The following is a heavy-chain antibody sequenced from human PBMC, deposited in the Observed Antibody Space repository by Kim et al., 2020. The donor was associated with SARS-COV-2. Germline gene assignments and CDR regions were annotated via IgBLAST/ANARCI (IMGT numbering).Heavy chain of an antibody. J-gene: IGHJ4*02. V-gene: IGHV3-9*01. Sequence: GGSLRLSCAASGFTFDDYAMHWVRQAPGKGLEWVSGISWNSGSIGYADSVKGRFTISRDNAKNSLYLQMNSLRAEDTALYYCAKDSQWLVQVGLDYWGQG. CDR1: GFTFDDYA. CDR3: AKDSQWLVQVGLDY. D-gene: IGHD6-19*01. CDR2: ISWNSGSI.